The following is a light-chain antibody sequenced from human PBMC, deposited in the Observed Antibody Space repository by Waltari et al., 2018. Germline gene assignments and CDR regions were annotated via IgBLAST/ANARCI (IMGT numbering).Light chain of an antibody. CDR1: RSLLHSDGYNY. CDR3: MQSLQTPPWT. Sequence: DIVMTQSPLSLPVTPGKLASISCRSSRSLLHSDGYNYLDWYLQKPGQPPQLLIYWGSNRASGVPDRFSGRGSGADFTLEISRVEAEDVGVYYCMQSLQTPPWTFGQGTKVEIK. V-gene: IGKV2-28*01. J-gene: IGKJ1*01. CDR2: WGS.